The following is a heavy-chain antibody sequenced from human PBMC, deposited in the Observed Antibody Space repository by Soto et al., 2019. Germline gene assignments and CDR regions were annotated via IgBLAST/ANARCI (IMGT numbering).Heavy chain of an antibody. CDR1: GYTFTSYD. CDR2: MNPNSGNT. CDR3: ARGISRIAAQQPGY. V-gene: IGHV1-8*01. D-gene: IGHD6-13*01. J-gene: IGHJ4*02. Sequence: ASVKVSCKASGYTFTSYDINWVRQATGQGLEWMGWMNPNSGNTGYAQKFQGRVTMTRNTSISTAYMELSSLRSEDTAVYYCARGISRIAAQQPGYWGQGTLVTVSS.